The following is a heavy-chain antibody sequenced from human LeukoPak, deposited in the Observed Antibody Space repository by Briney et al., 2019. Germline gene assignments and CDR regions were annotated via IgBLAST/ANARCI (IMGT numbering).Heavy chain of an antibody. Sequence: SETLSLTCTVSGGSISSYYWSWIRQPPGKGLEWIGYIYTSGSTSYNPSLKSRVTISVDTSKNQFSLKLSSVTAADTAVYYCARVSYYYDSSGSKNAVYYFDYWGQGTLVTVSS. CDR3: ARVSYYYDSSGSKNAVYYFDY. J-gene: IGHJ4*02. CDR2: IYTSGST. CDR1: GGSISSYY. V-gene: IGHV4-4*09. D-gene: IGHD3-22*01.